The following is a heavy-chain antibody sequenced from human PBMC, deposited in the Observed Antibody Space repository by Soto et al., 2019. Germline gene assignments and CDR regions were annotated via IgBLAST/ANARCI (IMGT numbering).Heavy chain of an antibody. CDR2: IYYSGST. Sequence: SETLSLTCTVSGGSISSGGYYWSWIRQHPGKGLEWIGYIYYSGSTYYNPSLKSRVTISVDTSKNQFSLKLSSVTAADTAVYYCARDGVSSTEYTWNYGTYFDYWGQGALVTVSS. V-gene: IGHV4-31*03. CDR1: GGSISSGGYY. J-gene: IGHJ4*02. D-gene: IGHD1-7*01. CDR3: ARDGVSSTEYTWNYGTYFDY.